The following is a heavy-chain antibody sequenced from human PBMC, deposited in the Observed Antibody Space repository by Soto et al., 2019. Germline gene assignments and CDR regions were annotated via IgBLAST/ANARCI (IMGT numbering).Heavy chain of an antibody. J-gene: IGHJ6*03. D-gene: IGHD2-2*01. CDR3: ARRFCSSARGLTYSYIDV. V-gene: IGHV3-9*01. CDR1: GFSFDAYA. Sequence: EVQLVESGGGLVQPGRSLRLSCAASGFSFDAYAMHWVRQAPGKGLEWVSGISWNGGTMGYGDSVRGRFTISRDNAKNSLYLQMNRLRAEDTALYYCARRFCSSARGLTYSYIDVWGKGTTATVSS. CDR2: ISWNGGTM.